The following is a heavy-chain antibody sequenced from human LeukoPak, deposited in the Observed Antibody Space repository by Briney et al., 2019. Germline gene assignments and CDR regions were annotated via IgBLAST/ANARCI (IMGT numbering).Heavy chain of an antibody. Sequence: GRSLRLSCAASGFTFSSYGMHWVHQAPGKGLEWVAVIWYDGSNKYYADSVKGRFTISRDNSKNTLYPQMNSLRAEDTAVYYCARARAAATAAHRRFHFPMDVWGQGTTVTVSS. J-gene: IGHJ6*02. CDR3: ARARAAATAAHRRFHFPMDV. CDR2: IWYDGSNK. CDR1: GFTFSSYG. V-gene: IGHV3-33*01. D-gene: IGHD6-13*01.